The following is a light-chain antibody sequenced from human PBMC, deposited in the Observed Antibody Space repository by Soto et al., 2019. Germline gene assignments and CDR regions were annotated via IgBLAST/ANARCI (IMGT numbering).Light chain of an antibody. J-gene: IGKJ1*01. V-gene: IGKV1-5*01. Sequence: IPMTQSPSTLSASIGDRVTITCRASQSINNRLAWYQQMPGKAPNLLIYDASTLESGVPSRFRGSGSETEFTLTISGLQPDDFATYYCQQFIDGWTFGQGTTVEIK. CDR3: QQFIDGWT. CDR1: QSINNR. CDR2: DAS.